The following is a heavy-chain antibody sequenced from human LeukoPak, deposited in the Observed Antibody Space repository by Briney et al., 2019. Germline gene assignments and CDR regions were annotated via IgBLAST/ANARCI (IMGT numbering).Heavy chain of an antibody. D-gene: IGHD3-10*01. Sequence: GGSLRLSCTASGFIFSGSWMAWIRQAPGEGLEWVANIKKDGSEKYYVDSMKGRFTISRDNAKNTLYLQMSSLRAEDTAVYYCARDRGPRTGFMVREAYDYWGQGTLVTVSS. CDR3: ARDRGPRTGFMVREAYDY. CDR2: IKKDGSEK. CDR1: GFIFSGSW. V-gene: IGHV3-7*01. J-gene: IGHJ4*02.